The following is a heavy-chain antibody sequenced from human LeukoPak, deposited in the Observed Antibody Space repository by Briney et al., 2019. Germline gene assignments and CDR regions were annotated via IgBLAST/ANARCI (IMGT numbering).Heavy chain of an antibody. D-gene: IGHD3-9*01. Sequence: PGGSLRLSCAASRFIFGSYSMNWVRQAPGKGLEWVSSISSSSNYIYYADSVKGRFTISRDNAKNSLYLQMNSLRAEDTAVYYCAREGSDILTGYPYGLDIWGQGTMVTVSS. CDR3: AREGSDILTGYPYGLDI. CDR2: ISSSSNYI. CDR1: RFIFGSYS. V-gene: IGHV3-21*01. J-gene: IGHJ3*02.